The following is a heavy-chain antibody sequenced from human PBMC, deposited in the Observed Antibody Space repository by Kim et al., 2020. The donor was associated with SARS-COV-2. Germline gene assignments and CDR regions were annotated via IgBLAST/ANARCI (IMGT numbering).Heavy chain of an antibody. CDR3: ARGSTXYYDSXTYFXPWGXXDF. Sequence: SETLSLTCTVSGGSISGYYWGWIRQPPGKGLXXIGXXXYTGXTNYNPPLKSRVTXPFDXPRNQXSLHLXSVTXADTAXYYCARGSTXYYDSXTYFXPWGXXDFXXXGTLXXVS. J-gene: IGHJ4*02. CDR2: XXYTGXT. D-gene: IGHD3-10*01. CDR1: GGSISGYY. V-gene: IGHV4-59*01.